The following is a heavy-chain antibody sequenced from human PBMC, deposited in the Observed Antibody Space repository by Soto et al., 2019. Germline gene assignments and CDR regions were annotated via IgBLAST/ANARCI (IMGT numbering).Heavy chain of an antibody. J-gene: IGHJ4*02. V-gene: IGHV3-53*01. D-gene: IGHD1-26*01. Sequence: EVQLVESGGGLIQPGGSLRISCAASGFTVSDNYMTWVRQAPGKGLEWVSVMYSGGTATSYADSVKGRLTVSRDSSKNTVSLQSDSLRAEDTAVYYCARGVPVGAIGRFYFDSWGQGTLVTVSS. CDR1: GFTVSDNY. CDR2: MYSGGTAT. CDR3: ARGVPVGAIGRFYFDS.